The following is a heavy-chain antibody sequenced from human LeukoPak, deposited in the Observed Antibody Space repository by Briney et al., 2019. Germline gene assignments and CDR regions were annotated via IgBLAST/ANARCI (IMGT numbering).Heavy chain of an antibody. CDR1: GFTFSCYS. Sequence: GGSLRLSCAVSGFTFSCYSMNWVRQAPGKGLEWLSYISSSSSTIYYADSVKGRFTISRDNAKNSLYLQMNSLRDEDTAVYYCATNLAIHFDYWGQGTLVTVSS. CDR3: ATNLAIHFDY. V-gene: IGHV3-48*02. CDR2: ISSSSSTI. D-gene: IGHD2-21*01. J-gene: IGHJ4*02.